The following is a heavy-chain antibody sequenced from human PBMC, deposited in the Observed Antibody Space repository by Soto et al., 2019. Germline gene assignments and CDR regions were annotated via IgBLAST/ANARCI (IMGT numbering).Heavy chain of an antibody. J-gene: IGHJ4*02. CDR2: ISYGGVNK. D-gene: IGHD3-22*01. CDR3: AREEFEDGRGHFDY. V-gene: IGHV3-30-3*01. CDR1: GFTFSTSV. Sequence: QVQLVESGGGVVQPGGSLRLSCAASGFTFSTSVMHWVRQAPGKGLEWMAIISYGGVNKYYADSVKGRFTISRDISESTLYLQMNSLRTDDTAVYYCAREEFEDGRGHFDYWGQGTSVSVSS.